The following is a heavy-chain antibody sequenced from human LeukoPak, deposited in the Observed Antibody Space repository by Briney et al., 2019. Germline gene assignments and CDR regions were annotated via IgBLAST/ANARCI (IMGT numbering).Heavy chain of an antibody. CDR3: ARDPIVGATGDDDY. J-gene: IGHJ4*02. D-gene: IGHD1-26*01. V-gene: IGHV3-64*01. CDR2: ISSNGGST. CDR1: GFTFSSYA. Sequence: GGSLRLSCAASGFTFSSYAMHWVRQAPGKGLEYVSAISSNGGSTYYANSVKGRFTISRDNSKNTLYLQMGSLRAEDTAVYYCARDPIVGATGDDDYWGQGTLVTVSS.